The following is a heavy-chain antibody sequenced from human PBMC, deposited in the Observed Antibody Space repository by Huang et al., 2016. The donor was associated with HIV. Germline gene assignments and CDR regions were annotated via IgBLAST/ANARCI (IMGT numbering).Heavy chain of an antibody. CDR2: MKSDGSST. D-gene: IGHD3-10*01. J-gene: IGHJ4*02. CDR1: GFTFSSYW. CDR3: ARRSRQGKYYYGSGTAY. V-gene: IGHV3-74*01. Sequence: EVQLVESGGGLVQPGGSLRLSCAASGFTFSSYWMHWVRQVPGKGMLWVSHMKSDGSSTRHAGSVKGRFTNSRDNAKNALYLQMNRLRAEDTAVYYCARRSRQGKYYYGSGTAYWGQGTLVTVSS.